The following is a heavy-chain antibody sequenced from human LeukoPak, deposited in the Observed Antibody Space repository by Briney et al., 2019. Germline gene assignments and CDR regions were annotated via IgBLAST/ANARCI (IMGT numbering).Heavy chain of an antibody. V-gene: IGHV1-2*02. J-gene: IGHJ5*02. Sequence: GPSLKVSCKASGYTFAGYYMHSVRQAPGQGLKWMGWFNINSGGTNYGEKFQGRVTMTRDTSISTGYMERSRLRSDDTAVYYCARGLRLYGFDPWGQGALVTVSS. CDR2: FNINSGGT. CDR3: ARGLRLYGFDP. D-gene: IGHD3-16*02. CDR1: GYTFAGYY.